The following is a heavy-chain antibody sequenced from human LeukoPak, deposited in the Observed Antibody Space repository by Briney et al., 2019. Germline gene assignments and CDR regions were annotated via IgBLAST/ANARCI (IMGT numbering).Heavy chain of an antibody. Sequence: PAETLSLTCAVSGYSISIAYYWGWIRQPPGKGLEWIGRIFRGGSTSYNPSLKSRLTMSTDTSKNQFSLQLTSVTAADTAVYYCARYDSRGSGSTQLEYWGQGILVTISS. CDR3: ARYDSRGSGSTQLEY. J-gene: IGHJ4*02. V-gene: IGHV4-38-2*01. CDR1: GYSISIAYY. D-gene: IGHD3-3*01. CDR2: IFRGGST.